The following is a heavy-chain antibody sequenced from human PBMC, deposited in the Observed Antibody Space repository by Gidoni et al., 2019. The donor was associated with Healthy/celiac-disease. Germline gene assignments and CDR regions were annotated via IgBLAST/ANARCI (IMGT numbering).Heavy chain of an antibody. CDR2: IYYSGST. Sequence: QLQESGPALAKPSQTLSLTCTVSGVSISRGGYYWSSIRQHPGKGLEWIGYIYYSGSTYYNPSLKSRVTISVDTSKNQFSLKLSSVTAADTAVYYCAREAIKEGYSYGPAAAGPVFDYWGQGTLVTVSS. J-gene: IGHJ4*02. CDR1: GVSISRGGYY. V-gene: IGHV4-31*03. CDR3: AREAIKEGYSYGPAAAGPVFDY. D-gene: IGHD5-18*01.